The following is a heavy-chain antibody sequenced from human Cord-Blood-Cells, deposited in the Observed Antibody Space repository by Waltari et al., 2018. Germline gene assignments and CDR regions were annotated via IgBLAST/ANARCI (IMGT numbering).Heavy chain of an antibody. Sequence: QVQLQESGPGQVKPSGNLSLTCAVSGGSTSSSNWWSWVRQPPRKGLEWIGEIYHSGSTNYNPSLKSRVTISVDKSKNQFSLKLSSVTAADTAVYYCARDCLNFYDSSGYYFAFDIWGQGTMVTVSS. D-gene: IGHD3-22*01. V-gene: IGHV4-4*02. CDR1: GGSTSSSNW. CDR3: ARDCLNFYDSSGYYFAFDI. CDR2: IYHSGST. J-gene: IGHJ3*02.